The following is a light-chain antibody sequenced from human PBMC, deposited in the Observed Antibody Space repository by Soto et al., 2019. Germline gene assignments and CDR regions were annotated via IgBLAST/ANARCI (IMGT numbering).Light chain of an antibody. CDR2: EVS. V-gene: IGLV2-14*01. CDR1: SSDIGSHNY. CDR3: SSYTLRNNIV. Sequence: QPVLTQPDSVSGSPGQSITISCIGTSSDIGSHNYASWYQQHPGKAPKLIIYEVSNRPSGISNRFSGSKSGDTASLTISGLQSEDEADYYCSSYTLRNNIVFGTGTKVTVL. J-gene: IGLJ1*01.